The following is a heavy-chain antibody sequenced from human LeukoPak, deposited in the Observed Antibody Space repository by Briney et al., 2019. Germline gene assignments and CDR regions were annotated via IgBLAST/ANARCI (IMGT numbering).Heavy chain of an antibody. CDR1: GFTFSSYG. Sequence: GRPLRLSCAASGFTFSSYGMHWVRQAPGKGLEWVTVTSYDGSNKNYADSVKGRFTISRDNSKNTLYLQMNSLRAEDTAVYYCAKKSPGTYYAPPDYWGQGTLVTVSS. CDR2: TSYDGSNK. D-gene: IGHD3-10*01. CDR3: AKKSPGTYYAPPDY. V-gene: IGHV3-30*18. J-gene: IGHJ4*02.